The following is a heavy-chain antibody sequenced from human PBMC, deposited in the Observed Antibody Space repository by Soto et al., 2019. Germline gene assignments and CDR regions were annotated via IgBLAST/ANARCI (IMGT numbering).Heavy chain of an antibody. D-gene: IGHD3-10*01. CDR3: GRGHYGSLPGYFDY. V-gene: IGHV3-66*01. Sequence: EVHLVESGGGLVQPGGSLRLACAASGFTVRNNYMSWVRQAPGKGLEWVSVVYDDGSTYYAGSVKGRFTISRDNSKNTVSLQMNSLRAEDTAVYYCGRGHYGSLPGYFDYWGEGTLVTVSS. CDR2: VYDDGST. CDR1: GFTVRNNY. J-gene: IGHJ4*02.